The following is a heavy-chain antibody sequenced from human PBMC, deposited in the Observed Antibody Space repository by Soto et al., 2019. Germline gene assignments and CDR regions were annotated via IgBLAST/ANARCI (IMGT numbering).Heavy chain of an antibody. J-gene: IGHJ4*02. D-gene: IGHD5-18*01. V-gene: IGHV3-9*01. CDR1: GFSFDHYA. CDR3: AKDVGSYGNFAY. CDR2: ISWNSGSI. Sequence: EVQLVESGGGLVQPGRSLRLSCAASGFSFDHYAMHWVRQAPGKGLEWVSGISWNSGSIGYADSVKGRFTISRDNAKNSLYLQMNSLRAEDTALYYCAKDVGSYGNFAYWGQGTLVTVSS.